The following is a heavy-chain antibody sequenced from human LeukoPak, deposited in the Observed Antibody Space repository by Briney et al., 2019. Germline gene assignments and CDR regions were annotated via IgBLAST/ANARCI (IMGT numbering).Heavy chain of an antibody. CDR2: VCPGDSNT. CDR3: ARRSGYCSNNICYSDDAFDI. J-gene: IGHJ3*02. CDR1: GYIFTTYC. V-gene: IGHV5-51*01. D-gene: IGHD2-2*03. Sequence: GESLKISCEASGYIFTTYCIAWVRQMPGKGLECMATVCPGDSNTRYSPSFQGQVTISADKSISTAYLQWSSLKASDTAMYYCARRSGYCSNNICYSDDAFDIWGQGTMVTVSS.